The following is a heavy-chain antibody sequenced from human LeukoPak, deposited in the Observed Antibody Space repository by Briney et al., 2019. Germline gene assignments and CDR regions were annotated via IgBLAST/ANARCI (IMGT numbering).Heavy chain of an antibody. Sequence: GGSLRLSCAASGFSFNDYYMTWMRQAPGKGLEGVSYISSGGGTIIYYADSVKGRFTISKDNAKNSLYLQMNSLRAVDTAVYYCARVRKDYYYYYMDVWGKGTTVTVSS. CDR2: ISSGGGTII. CDR3: ARVRKDYYYYYMDV. J-gene: IGHJ6*03. CDR1: GFSFNDYY. V-gene: IGHV3-11*04.